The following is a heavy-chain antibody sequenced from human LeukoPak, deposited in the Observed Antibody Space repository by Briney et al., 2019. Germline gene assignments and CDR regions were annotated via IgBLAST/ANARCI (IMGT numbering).Heavy chain of an antibody. CDR3: ARGNSSSWPLDY. CDR2: IYYTGST. Sequence: SETLSLTCTVSGGSFGTYYWSWIRQPPGKGLEWIGYIYYTGSTNSNPSLKSRLTISLDTSKNQFSLNLTSVTAADTAVYYYARGNSSSWPLDYWGQGTLVTVSS. CDR1: GGSFGTYY. V-gene: IGHV4-59*01. D-gene: IGHD6-13*01. J-gene: IGHJ4*02.